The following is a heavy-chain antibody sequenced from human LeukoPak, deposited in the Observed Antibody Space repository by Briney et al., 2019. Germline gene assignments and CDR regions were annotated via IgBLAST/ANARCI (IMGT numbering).Heavy chain of an antibody. CDR3: ARVAWEGSYCGGDCYPFDY. V-gene: IGHV1-2*02. CDR2: IDPHSGGT. J-gene: IGHJ4*02. D-gene: IGHD2-21*02. CDR1: GYTFTDYY. Sequence: ASVKVSCKASGYTFTDYYMHWVRQAPGQGLEWMGRIDPHSGGTNYAQYFQDRVTMARDTSISTAYMELSSLRSEDTAVYYCARVAWEGSYCGGDCYPFDYWGQGTLVTVSS.